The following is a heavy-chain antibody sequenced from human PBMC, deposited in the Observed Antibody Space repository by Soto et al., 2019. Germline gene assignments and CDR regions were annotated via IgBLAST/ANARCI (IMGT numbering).Heavy chain of an antibody. J-gene: IGHJ4*02. CDR2: SRNRRNSYTT. CDR3: ARGWELLPFDY. V-gene: IGHV3-72*01. Sequence: EVQLVESGGGLVQPGGSLRLSCATSGFPFSDHHLDWVRQAPGKGLEWVGRSRNRRNSYTTEYAASVKGRFTFSRDDSKNSLYVQMNSLKTEDTAVYYCARGWELLPFDYWGQGTLVTVSS. CDR1: GFPFSDHH. D-gene: IGHD1-26*01.